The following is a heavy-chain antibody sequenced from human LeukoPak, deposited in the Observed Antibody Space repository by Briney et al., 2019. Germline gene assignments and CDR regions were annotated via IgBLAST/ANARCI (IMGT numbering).Heavy chain of an antibody. J-gene: IGHJ4*02. CDR3: ARDEHYDSSRFDY. CDR2: IIPIFDTA. Sequence: ASVKVSCKASGSTFSSYTISWVRQAPGQGLEWMGGIIPIFDTAIYAQKFQGTVTITADKSTSTAYMEPSSLRSEDTAVYYCARDEHYDSSRFDYWGQGTLVTVSS. CDR1: GSTFSSYT. V-gene: IGHV1-69*06. D-gene: IGHD3-22*01.